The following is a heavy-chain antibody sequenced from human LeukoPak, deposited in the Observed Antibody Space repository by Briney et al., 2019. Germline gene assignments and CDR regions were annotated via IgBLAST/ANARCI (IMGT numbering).Heavy chain of an antibody. CDR3: AAQVSTDAFDI. D-gene: IGHD1-14*01. Sequence: SVKVSCKASGFTVTSSAVQWVRQARGQRLECIGWIVVGSGNTNYAQKFQERVTITRDMSTSTAYMELSSLRSEDTAVYYCAAQVSTDAFDIWGQGTMVTVSS. CDR2: IVVGSGNT. J-gene: IGHJ3*02. V-gene: IGHV1-58*01. CDR1: GFTVTSSA.